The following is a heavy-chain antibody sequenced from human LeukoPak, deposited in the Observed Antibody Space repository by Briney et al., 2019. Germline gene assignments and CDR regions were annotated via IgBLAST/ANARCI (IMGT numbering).Heavy chain of an antibody. J-gene: IGHJ4*01. Sequence: TGGSLRLSCAASGFTFSTHWMHWVRQAPGKGLVWVSRIKGDGSETDYADSVKGRFTISRDNAKNTVYLQMNSLRAEDTAVYYCAKGFHIAACDYWGHGTLVTVSS. CDR1: GFTFSTHW. V-gene: IGHV3-74*01. CDR3: AKGFHIAACDY. CDR2: IKGDGSET. D-gene: IGHD6-13*01.